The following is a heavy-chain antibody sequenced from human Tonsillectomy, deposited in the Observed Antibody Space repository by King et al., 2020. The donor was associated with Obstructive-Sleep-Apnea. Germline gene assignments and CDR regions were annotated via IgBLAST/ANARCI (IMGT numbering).Heavy chain of an antibody. V-gene: IGHV4-59*01. Sequence: QLQESGPGPVKPSETLSLTCTVSGGSISSYYWSWIRQPPGKGLEWIGYIYYSGSTNYNPSLKSRVTISVDTFKNQFSLKLSSVTAADTAVYYCARGYMGYYYGSGSYYNDYWGQGTLVTVSS. CDR3: ARGYMGYYYGSGSYYNDY. CDR1: GGSISSYY. J-gene: IGHJ4*02. D-gene: IGHD3-10*01. CDR2: IYYSGST.